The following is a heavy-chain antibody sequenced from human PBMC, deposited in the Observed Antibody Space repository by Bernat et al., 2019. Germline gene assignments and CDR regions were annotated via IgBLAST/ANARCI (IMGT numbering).Heavy chain of an antibody. D-gene: IGHD1-26*01. CDR3: ARALGVGVTQIGDVFDI. V-gene: IGHV3-21*01. CDR2: ISSSSSYI. J-gene: IGHJ3*02. CDR1: GFIFSSYS. Sequence: EVQLVESGGGLVKPGGSLRLSCAASGFIFSSYSMNWVRQAPGKGLEWVSSISSSSSYIYYADSMKGRFTISRDNAKNSLYLQMNSLRAEDTAVYYCARALGVGVTQIGDVFDIWGQGTMVTVSS.